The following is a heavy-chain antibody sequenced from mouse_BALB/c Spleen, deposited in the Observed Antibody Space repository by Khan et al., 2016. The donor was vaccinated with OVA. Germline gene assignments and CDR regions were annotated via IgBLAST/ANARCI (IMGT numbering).Heavy chain of an antibody. CDR3: ARPPYFSYVMVY. Sequence: LVESGPELKKPGETVKISCKASGYTFTNFGMNWVKQAPGKGLKWMGWKNTYTGEPTYADDFKGRFAFSLETSASTAYLQINNLKNEDTATYFCARPPYFSYVMVYWGQGTSVTVSS. J-gene: IGHJ4*01. CDR1: GYTFTNFG. CDR2: KNTYTGEP. V-gene: IGHV9-3-1*01. D-gene: IGHD2-10*01.